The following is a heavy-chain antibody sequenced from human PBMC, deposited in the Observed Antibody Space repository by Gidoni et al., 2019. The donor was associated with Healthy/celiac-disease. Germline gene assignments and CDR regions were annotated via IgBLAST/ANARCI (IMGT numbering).Heavy chain of an antibody. CDR3: ARAGSGSYWVMGYFDY. CDR1: GGYISSGGYY. Sequence: QVQLQESGPGLVKPAETLSLSCTVAGGYISSGGYYWSWIRQHPGKGLEGIGDIYYSGRTYYNPSLKSRVTISVDPSKNQFSLKLSSVTAAATAVYYCARAGSGSYWVMGYFDYWGQGTLVTVSS. D-gene: IGHD1-26*01. V-gene: IGHV4-31*03. J-gene: IGHJ4*02. CDR2: IYYSGRT.